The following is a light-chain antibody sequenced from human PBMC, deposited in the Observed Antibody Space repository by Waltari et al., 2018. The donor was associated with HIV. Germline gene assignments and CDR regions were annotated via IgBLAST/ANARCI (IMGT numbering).Light chain of an antibody. V-gene: IGKV4-1*01. Sequence: DIVMTQSPDPLAVSLGERATINCKASQNVLYSSNNKNYLAWYQHKAGQPPKLLIYWASTRESGVPDRFSGSGSGTDFTLTISSLQAEDVAVYYCQQYYGTPYTFGQGTNLEIK. CDR2: WAS. CDR1: QNVLYSSNNKNY. J-gene: IGKJ2*01. CDR3: QQYYGTPYT.